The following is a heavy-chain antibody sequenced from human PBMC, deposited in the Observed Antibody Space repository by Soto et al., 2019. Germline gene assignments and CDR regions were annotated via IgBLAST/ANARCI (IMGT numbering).Heavy chain of an antibody. V-gene: IGHV4-4*02. CDR1: GASISNTDW. Sequence: SETRSRTWAVSGASISNTDWWSLVRQPPGEGLEWIGEIYHSGTTHCDPSLKSRVTISLDKSKSLFSLTLTSLTAADTAVYYCAIPGAGDFDYWGQGTLVTVSS. J-gene: IGHJ4*02. CDR2: IYHSGTT. CDR3: AIPGAGDFDY. D-gene: IGHD1-26*01.